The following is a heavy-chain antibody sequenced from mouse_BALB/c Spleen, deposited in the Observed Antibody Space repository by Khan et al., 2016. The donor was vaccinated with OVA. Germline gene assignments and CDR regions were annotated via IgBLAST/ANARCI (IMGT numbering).Heavy chain of an antibody. Sequence: QIQLVQSGPELKKPGETVKISCKASGHTFTKYGMNWVKQAPGKGLKWMGWINTYTGEPTYADDFNGRFAFSLENSASTAYLQINNLKNEDTSTYFCARPPYFSYVLDNWGQGTSVTVSS. D-gene: IGHD2-10*01. J-gene: IGHJ4*01. V-gene: IGHV9-3-1*01. CDR3: ARPPYFSYVLDN. CDR1: GHTFTKYG. CDR2: INTYTGEP.